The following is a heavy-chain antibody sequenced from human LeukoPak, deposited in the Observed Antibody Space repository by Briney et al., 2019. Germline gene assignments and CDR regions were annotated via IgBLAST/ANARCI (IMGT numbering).Heavy chain of an antibody. Sequence: ASVKVSCKASGYTFTGYYMHWVRQAPGQGLEWMGWINPNSGGTNYAQKFQGRVTMTRDTSISTAYMKLSRLRSDDTAVYYCARAPVVVTAIPPYYYYMDVWGKGTTVTVSS. CDR2: INPNSGGT. J-gene: IGHJ6*03. CDR1: GYTFTGYY. D-gene: IGHD2-21*02. V-gene: IGHV1-2*02. CDR3: ARAPVVVTAIPPYYYYMDV.